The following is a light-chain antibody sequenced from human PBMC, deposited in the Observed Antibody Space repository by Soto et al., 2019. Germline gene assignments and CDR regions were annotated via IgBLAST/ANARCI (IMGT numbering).Light chain of an antibody. CDR3: QQYNSYSVT. J-gene: IGKJ5*01. CDR1: QSITTW. CDR2: DVS. Sequence: DIQITQSPSTVSAYVGDSVTITCRASQSITTWLAWYQQRPGKAPKLLIYDVSSLHSGVPSRFSGSGSGTDFTLTISSLQPDDFATDYCQQYNSYSVTFGQGTRLEIK. V-gene: IGKV1-5*01.